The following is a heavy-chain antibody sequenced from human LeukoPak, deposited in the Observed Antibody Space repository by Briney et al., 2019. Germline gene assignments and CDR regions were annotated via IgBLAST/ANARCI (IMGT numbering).Heavy chain of an antibody. CDR2: IYHSGST. CDR3: ARDARREFDF. Sequence: PSENLSLTCTVSGYSISSGYYWGWIRQPPGKGLEWIGSIYHSGSTYYNPSLKSRVTISVDTSKNQFSLKLSSMTAADTAVYYCARDARREFDFWGQGTLVTVSS. CDR1: GYSISSGYY. V-gene: IGHV4-38-2*02. D-gene: IGHD3/OR15-3a*01. J-gene: IGHJ4*02.